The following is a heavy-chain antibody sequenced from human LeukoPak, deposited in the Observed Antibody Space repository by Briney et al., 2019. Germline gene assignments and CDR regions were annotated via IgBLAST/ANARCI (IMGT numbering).Heavy chain of an antibody. V-gene: IGHV1-69*04. J-gene: IGHJ3*02. CDR2: IIPILGIA. D-gene: IGHD4-17*01. CDR1: GGTFSSYA. CDR3: ATNYGDYENAFDI. Sequence: SVKVSFKASGGTFSSYAISWVRQAPGQGLEWMGRIIPILGIANYAQKFQGRVTITADKSTSTAYMELSSLRSEDTAVYYCATNYGDYENAFDIWGQGTMVTVSS.